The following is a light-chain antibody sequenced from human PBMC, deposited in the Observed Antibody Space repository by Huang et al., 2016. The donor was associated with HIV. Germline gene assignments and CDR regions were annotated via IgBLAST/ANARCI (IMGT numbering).Light chain of an antibody. Sequence: DIQMTQSPSTLSASVGDRVTITCRASQTISSWLAGYRQQPGKAPKLLIYKASDLESGGPSSFSGSGSGTEFTLTITSLQPDDFGTYYCQQYNTYPWTFGQGTKVEIK. J-gene: IGKJ1*01. CDR1: QTISSW. CDR2: KAS. CDR3: QQYNTYPWT. V-gene: IGKV1-5*03.